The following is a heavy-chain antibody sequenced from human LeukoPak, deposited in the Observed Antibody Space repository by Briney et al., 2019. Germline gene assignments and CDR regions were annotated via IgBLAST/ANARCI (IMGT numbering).Heavy chain of an antibody. CDR1: GYMFTSYN. CDR2: VSSSGANT. J-gene: IGHJ4*02. V-gene: IGHV1-46*03. Sequence: ASPKVSCKASGYMFTSYNMQWVRQAPGQGLEWMGMVSSSGANTKYAQKFRGRVTMTSDTSTSTVYMELSSLISDDTAVYYCARDQHYATDYWGQGTLVTVCS. CDR3: ARDQHYATDY. D-gene: IGHD2-2*01.